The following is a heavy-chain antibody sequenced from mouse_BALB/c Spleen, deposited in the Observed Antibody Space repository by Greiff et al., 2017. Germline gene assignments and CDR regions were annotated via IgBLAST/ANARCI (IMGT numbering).Heavy chain of an antibody. V-gene: IGHV14-3*02. CDR2: IDPANGNT. Sequence: VQLQQSGAELVKPGASVKLSCTASGFNIKDTYMHWVKQRPEQGLEWIGRIDPANGNTKYDPKFQGKATITADTSSNTAYLQLSSLTSEDTAVYYCVSTGKDAMDYWGQGTSVTVSS. CDR1: GFNIKDTY. J-gene: IGHJ4*01. CDR3: VSTGKDAMDY. D-gene: IGHD4-1*02.